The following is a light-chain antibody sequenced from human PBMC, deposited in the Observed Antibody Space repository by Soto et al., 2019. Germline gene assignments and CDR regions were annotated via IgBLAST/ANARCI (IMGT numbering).Light chain of an antibody. CDR1: SSDVGVFNY. CDR2: EVT. J-gene: IGLJ2*01. CDR3: LPYSTSSTVV. Sequence: QSALTQPASVSGSPGQSITISCTGTSSDVGVFNYVSWYQQHPGRVPKLLIYEVTHRPSGVSDRFSGSKSGNTASLTISRVRPEDESTYFCLPYSTSSTVVFGRGTKLTLL. V-gene: IGLV2-14*03.